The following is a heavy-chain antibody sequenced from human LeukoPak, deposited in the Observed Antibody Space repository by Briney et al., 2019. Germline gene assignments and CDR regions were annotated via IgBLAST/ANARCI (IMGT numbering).Heavy chain of an antibody. J-gene: IGHJ3*02. CDR1: GGSISSSSYN. D-gene: IGHD2-15*01. Sequence: KPSETLSLTCTVSGGSISSSSYNWGWIPPPQGKGLEWFGSTNYSGSTYYNPSLKSRVTISVDTSKNQFSLKLSSVTAADTAVYYCARYCSGGSCYADAFDIWGQGTMVTVSS. CDR3: ARYCSGGSCYADAFDI. V-gene: IGHV4-39*01. CDR2: TNYSGST.